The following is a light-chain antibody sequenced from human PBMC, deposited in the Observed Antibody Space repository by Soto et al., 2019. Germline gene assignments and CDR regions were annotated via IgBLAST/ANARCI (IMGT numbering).Light chain of an antibody. J-gene: IGLJ1*01. V-gene: IGLV1-40*01. CDR2: GNS. CDR3: QSGGGGGGSFYV. CDR1: NSNIGAGYD. Sequence: QSVLTQPPSVSGAPGQRVTLSCTGSNSNIGAGYDVHWYQQLPGTAPKFFMSGNSNRPSGVPDRFSVSKSGTSASLAITGLQAEDEADYYCQSGGGGGGSFYVFGTGTKLTVL.